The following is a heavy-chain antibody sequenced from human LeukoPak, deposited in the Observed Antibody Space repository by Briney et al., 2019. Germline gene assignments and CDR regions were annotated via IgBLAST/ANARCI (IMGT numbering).Heavy chain of an antibody. D-gene: IGHD5-24*01. Sequence: GASVKVSFKASGYTFTSYGISWVRQAPGQGLEWMGWISAYNGNTNYAQKLQGRVTMTTDTSTSTAYMELRSLRSDDTAVYYCARGRDRDGYIPFDYWGQGTLVTVSS. CDR3: ARGRDRDGYIPFDY. CDR1: GYTFTSYG. V-gene: IGHV1-18*01. J-gene: IGHJ4*02. CDR2: ISAYNGNT.